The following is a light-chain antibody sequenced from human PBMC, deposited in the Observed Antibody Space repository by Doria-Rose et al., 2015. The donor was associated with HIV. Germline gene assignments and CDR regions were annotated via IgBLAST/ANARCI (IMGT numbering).Light chain of an antibody. V-gene: IGKV3-20*01. Sequence: TQSPGTLSLSPGERATLSCRASQRVKSSYLAWYQQKPGQAPRLIIYDASTRVTGIPDRYSGSGSGTDFTLTISRLEPEDVAVYYCQQYGTSRGTFGQGTRLEIK. CDR2: DAS. CDR3: QQYGTSRGT. CDR1: QRVKSSY. J-gene: IGKJ5*01.